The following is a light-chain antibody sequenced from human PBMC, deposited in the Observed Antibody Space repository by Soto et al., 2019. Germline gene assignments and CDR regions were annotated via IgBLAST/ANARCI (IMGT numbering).Light chain of an antibody. V-gene: IGKV3-20*01. CDR1: QSVDSTY. CDR3: QHYDSSRT. J-gene: IGKJ1*01. CDR2: GTS. Sequence: DIVLTQSPGTLSLSPGESATLSCRASQSVDSTYITWYQQKPGQAPRLLIYGTSGRATGIPDRFSGSGSGTDFTLTISRLEPEDFAVHYCQHYDSSRTFGQGTKVDIK.